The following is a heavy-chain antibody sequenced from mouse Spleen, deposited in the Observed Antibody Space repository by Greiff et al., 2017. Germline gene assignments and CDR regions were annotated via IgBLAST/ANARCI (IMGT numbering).Heavy chain of an antibody. CDR3: ARDAYPGSYWYFDV. CDR2: SRNKANDYTT. Sequence: EVKLVESGGGLVQSGRSLRLSCATSGFTFSDFYMEWVRQAPGKGLEWIAASRNKANDYTTEYSASVKGRFIVSRDTSQSILYLQMNALRAEDTAIYYCARDAYPGSYWYFDVWGAGTTVTVSS. CDR1: GFTFSDFY. V-gene: IGHV7-1*01. D-gene: IGHD1-1*01. J-gene: IGHJ1*01.